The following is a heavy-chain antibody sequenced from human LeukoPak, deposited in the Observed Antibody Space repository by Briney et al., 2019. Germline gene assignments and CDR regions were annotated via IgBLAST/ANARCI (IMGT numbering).Heavy chain of an antibody. CDR2: IYSGGST. D-gene: IGHD3-3*01. CDR1: GFTVSSNY. J-gene: IGHJ4*02. Sequence: PGGSLRLSCAASGFTVSSNYMSWVRQAPGKGLEWVSVIYSGGSTYYADSVKGRSTISRDNSKNTLYLQVNSLRAEDTAVYYCARNYDFHYYFDYWGQGTLVTVSS. CDR3: ARNYDFHYYFDY. V-gene: IGHV3-66*01.